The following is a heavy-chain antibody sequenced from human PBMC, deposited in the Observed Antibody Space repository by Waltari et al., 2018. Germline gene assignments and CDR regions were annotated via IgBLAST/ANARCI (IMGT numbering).Heavy chain of an antibody. CDR2: ILPIFGTA. J-gene: IGHJ4*02. CDR1: GGTFSSYA. V-gene: IGHV1-69*05. CDR3: ARAGAVAGTGTLFDY. D-gene: IGHD6-19*01. Sequence: QVQLVQSGAEVKKPGSSVKVSCKASGGTFSSYAISWVRQAPGQGLEWMGGILPIFGTANYSQKFQGRVTITTDESTSTAYMELSSLRSEDTAVYYCARAGAVAGTGTLFDYWGQGTLVTVSS.